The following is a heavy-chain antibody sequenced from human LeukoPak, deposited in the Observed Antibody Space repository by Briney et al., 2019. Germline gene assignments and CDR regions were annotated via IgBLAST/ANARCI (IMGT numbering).Heavy chain of an antibody. CDR1: GFTFSAYA. CDR2: IRGGGGSA. CDR3: ARDPNGDYIGAFDM. V-gene: IGHV3-23*01. J-gene: IGHJ3*02. Sequence: PGGSLRLSCTVSGFTFSAYAMMWVRQAPGKGPEWVSAIRGGGGSAFYADSVKGRFTISRDNSKYTLFLQMNSLRAEDTAVYYCARDPNGDYIGAFDMWGPGTMVTVSS. D-gene: IGHD4-17*01.